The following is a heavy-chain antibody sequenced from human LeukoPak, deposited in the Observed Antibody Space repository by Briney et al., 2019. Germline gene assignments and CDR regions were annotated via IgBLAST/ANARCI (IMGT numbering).Heavy chain of an antibody. CDR3: ARDHRLYSSSWAGP. CDR2: INHSGST. Sequence: SETLSLTCAVYGGSFSGYYWSWIRQPPGKGLEWIGEINHSGSTNYNPSLKSRVTISVDTSKNQFSLKLSSVTAADTAVYYCARDHRLYSSSWAGPWGQGTLVTVSS. CDR1: GGSFSGYY. V-gene: IGHV4-34*01. J-gene: IGHJ5*02. D-gene: IGHD6-6*01.